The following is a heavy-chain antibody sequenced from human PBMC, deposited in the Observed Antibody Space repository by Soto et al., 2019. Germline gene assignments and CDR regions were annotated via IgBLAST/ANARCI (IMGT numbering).Heavy chain of an antibody. V-gene: IGHV3-23*01. Sequence: GGSLRLSCAASGFTFSSYAMSWVRQAPGKGLEWVSAISGSGGSTYYADSVKCRFTISRDNSKNTLYLQMNSLRAEDTAVYYCAKDPLSFRVVVTGFIDYWGQGTLVTVSS. CDR3: AKDPLSFRVVVTGFIDY. CDR2: ISGSGGST. J-gene: IGHJ4*02. CDR1: GFTFSSYA. D-gene: IGHD2-21*02.